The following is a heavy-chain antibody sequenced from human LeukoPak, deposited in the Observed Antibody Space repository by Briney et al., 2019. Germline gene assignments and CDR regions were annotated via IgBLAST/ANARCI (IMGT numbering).Heavy chain of an antibody. CDR2: IAYDGINK. Sequence: GGSLRLSCAASGFTFSSYAIHWVRQAPGKGLEWVAVIAYDGINKYYADSVKGRFTISRDNSKNTLYLQMNSLRAEDTAVYYCAKGLALGVYDSSGYFDYWGQGTLVTVSS. J-gene: IGHJ4*02. V-gene: IGHV3-30-3*01. CDR1: GFTFSSYA. D-gene: IGHD3-22*01. CDR3: AKGLALGVYDSSGYFDY.